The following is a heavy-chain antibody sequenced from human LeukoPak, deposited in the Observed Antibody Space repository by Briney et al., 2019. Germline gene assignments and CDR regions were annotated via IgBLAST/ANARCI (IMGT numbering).Heavy chain of an antibody. J-gene: IGHJ4*02. D-gene: IGHD6-13*01. CDR2: ISGSGGST. CDR3: AKDLRSSNYYFFDY. V-gene: IGHV3-23*01. CDR1: GFTFSSYA. Sequence: GGSLRLSCAASGFTFSSYAMSWVRQAPGKGLEWVSGISGSGGSTYYADSVKGRFTISRDNSKDTLYLQMNSLRAEDTAVYYCAKDLRSSNYYFFDYWGQGTLVTVSS.